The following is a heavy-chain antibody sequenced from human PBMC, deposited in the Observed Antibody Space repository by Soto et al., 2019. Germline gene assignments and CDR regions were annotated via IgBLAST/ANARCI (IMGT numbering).Heavy chain of an antibody. Sequence: PGESLKISCKGSGYSFTSYWIGWVRQMPGKGLEWMGIIYPGDSDTRYSPSFQGQVTISADKSISTAYLQWSSLKASDTAMYYCASARNWNYRSAYYFDYWGQGTLVTVSS. D-gene: IGHD1-7*01. V-gene: IGHV5-51*01. CDR1: GYSFTSYW. J-gene: IGHJ4*02. CDR3: ASARNWNYRSAYYFDY. CDR2: IYPGDSDT.